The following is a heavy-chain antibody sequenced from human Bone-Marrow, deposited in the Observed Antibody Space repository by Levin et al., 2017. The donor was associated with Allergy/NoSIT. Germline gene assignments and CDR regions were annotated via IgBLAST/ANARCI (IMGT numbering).Heavy chain of an antibody. CDR3: ARDLPRGYFDY. CDR1: GFTFSSYW. CDR2: IKHDGSEK. Sequence: GESLKISCVASGFTFSSYWMSWVRQAPGKGLEWVGDIKHDGSEKYYVDSLRGRFTISRDNAKSSLYLQMNSLRAEDTAVYYCARDLPRGYFDYWGQGTLVTVSS. V-gene: IGHV3-7*01. D-gene: IGHD6-13*01. J-gene: IGHJ4*02.